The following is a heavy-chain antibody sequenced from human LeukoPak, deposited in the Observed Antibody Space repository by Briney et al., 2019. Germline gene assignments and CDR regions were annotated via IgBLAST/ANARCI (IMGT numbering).Heavy chain of an antibody. Sequence: ASVKVSCKASGYTFTSYDINWVRQATGQGLEWMGWMNPNSGNTGYAQKFQGRVTITRNTSISTAYMELSSLRSEDTAVYYCARGGYIYGDYAGAFDIWGQGTMVTVSS. CDR3: ARGGYIYGDYAGAFDI. CDR1: GYTFTSYD. J-gene: IGHJ3*02. D-gene: IGHD4-17*01. CDR2: MNPNSGNT. V-gene: IGHV1-8*03.